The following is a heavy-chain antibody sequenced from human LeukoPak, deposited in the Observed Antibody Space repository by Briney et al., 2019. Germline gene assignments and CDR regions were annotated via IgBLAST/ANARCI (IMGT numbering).Heavy chain of an antibody. CDR2: IYYGGST. CDR1: GDSISSSNFY. J-gene: IGHJ6*03. Sequence: SETLSLTCTVSGDSISSSNFYWGWIRQPPGKGLEWIGSIYYGGSTFYSPSLKSRVTISVDASKNQFSLNLSSVTAADTAVYYCARGRSEYYYYYMDVWGKGTTVTVSS. CDR3: ARGRSEYYYYYMDV. V-gene: IGHV4-39*01.